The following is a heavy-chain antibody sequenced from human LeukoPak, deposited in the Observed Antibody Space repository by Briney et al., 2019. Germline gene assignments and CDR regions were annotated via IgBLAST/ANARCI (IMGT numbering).Heavy chain of an antibody. D-gene: IGHD1-26*01. CDR2: ISAYNGNT. CDR1: GYTVTPYG. V-gene: IGHV1-18*01. CDR3: ARDEGELPTGRAFDI. J-gene: IGHJ3*02. Sequence: ASVKVSCKASGYTVTPYGISWVRQAPGQGLEWMGWISAYNGNTKSAQKFQGRVTMTTDTSRTTAYMELRSLRSDDTAVYYCARDEGELPTGRAFDIWGQGTMVTVPS.